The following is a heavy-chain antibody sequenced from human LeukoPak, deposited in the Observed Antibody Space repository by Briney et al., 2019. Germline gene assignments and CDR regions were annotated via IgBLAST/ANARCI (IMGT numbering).Heavy chain of an antibody. D-gene: IGHD6-13*01. Sequence: GGSLRLSCAASGFTFSSYWMHWVRHAPGKGLVWVSRINTDGSSTSYADSVKGRFTISRDNAKNTLYLQMNSLRAKDTAVYYCARVSSSSWWALDYWGQGTLVTVSS. J-gene: IGHJ4*02. CDR1: GFTFSSYW. V-gene: IGHV3-74*01. CDR2: INTDGSST. CDR3: ARVSSSSWWALDY.